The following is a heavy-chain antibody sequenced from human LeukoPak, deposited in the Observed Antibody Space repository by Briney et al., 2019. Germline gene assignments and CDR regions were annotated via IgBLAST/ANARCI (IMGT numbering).Heavy chain of an antibody. CDR1: GFTFSNYW. D-gene: IGHD2-15*01. V-gene: IGHV3-7*01. CDR3: ARTSRSSSIDD. CDR2: INQGGSDK. J-gene: IGHJ4*02. Sequence: PGESLRLSCAASGFTFSNYWMSWVRQAPRKGLEWVANINQGGSDKSYVDSVKGRFTISRDNAKNPLYLEMNSLRVEDTAMYYCARTSRSSSIDDWGQGTLVTVSS.